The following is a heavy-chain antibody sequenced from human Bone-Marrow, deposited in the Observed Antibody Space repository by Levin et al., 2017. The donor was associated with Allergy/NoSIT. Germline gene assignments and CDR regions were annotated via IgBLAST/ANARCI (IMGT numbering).Heavy chain of an antibody. CDR3: AKALPLGDYGYRSIDAFDI. V-gene: IGHV3-23*01. CDR2: ISGSGGST. J-gene: IGHJ3*02. CDR1: GFTFSSYA. D-gene: IGHD4-17*01. Sequence: GESLKISCAASGFTFSSYAMSWVRQAPGKGLEWVSAISGSGGSTYYADSVKGRFTISRDNSKNTLYLQMNSLRAEDTAVYYCAKALPLGDYGYRSIDAFDIWGQGTMVTVSS.